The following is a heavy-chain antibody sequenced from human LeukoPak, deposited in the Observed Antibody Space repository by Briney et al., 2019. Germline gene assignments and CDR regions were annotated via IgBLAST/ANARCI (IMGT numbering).Heavy chain of an antibody. D-gene: IGHD6-19*01. Sequence: ASVKVSCKASGYTFTSYYMHWVRQAPGQGLEWMGIINPSGGSTSYAQKFQGRVTMTRDMSTSTVYMELSSLRSEDTAVYYCARDGNPGYSSGWSSAQPRRYDAFDIWGQGTMVTVSS. CDR1: GYTFTSYY. CDR3: ARDGNPGYSSGWSSAQPRRYDAFDI. J-gene: IGHJ3*02. CDR2: INPSGGST. V-gene: IGHV1-46*01.